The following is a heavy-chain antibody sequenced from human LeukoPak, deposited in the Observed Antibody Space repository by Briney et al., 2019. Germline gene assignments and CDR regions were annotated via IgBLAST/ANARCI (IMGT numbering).Heavy chain of an antibody. J-gene: IGHJ4*02. Sequence: SETLSLTCTVSGYSISSGYYWGWIRQPPGKGLEWIGNIYHSGSTYYNPSLKSRVTISVDTSKNQFSLKLSSVTAADTAVYYCARAGPYSSGWYKALDYWGQGTLVTVSS. CDR3: ARAGPYSSGWYKALDY. CDR2: IYHSGST. D-gene: IGHD6-19*01. CDR1: GYSISSGYY. V-gene: IGHV4-38-2*02.